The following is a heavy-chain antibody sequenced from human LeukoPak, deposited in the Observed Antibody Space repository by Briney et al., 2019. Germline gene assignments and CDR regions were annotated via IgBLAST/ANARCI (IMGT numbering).Heavy chain of an antibody. Sequence: GGSLRLSCTASGFTFSDYAMSWVRQAPGKGLEWVSGISGSGGSIRYADSVKGRFIISRDNSKNSLYLQMNSLRAEDTAVYYCAKGGDGYNYYFDYWGQETLVTVSS. CDR1: GFTFSDYA. V-gene: IGHV3-23*01. CDR3: AKGGDGYNYYFDY. D-gene: IGHD5-24*01. J-gene: IGHJ4*02. CDR2: ISGSGGSI.